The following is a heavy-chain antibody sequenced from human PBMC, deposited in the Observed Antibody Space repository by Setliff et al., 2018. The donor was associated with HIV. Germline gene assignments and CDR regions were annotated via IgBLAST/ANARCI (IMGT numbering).Heavy chain of an antibody. CDR2: VNPKSDSS. Sequence: GASVKVSCKASGYTFSDHDINWVRQASGQRLEWMGWVNPKSDSSGLAQKFQGRVFLTSNASLNTTYMYLNGLTSDDTATYYCARRIKDNDNYNIPCESWGQGTLVTVSS. CDR1: GYTFSDHD. D-gene: IGHD3-10*01. V-gene: IGHV1-8*02. J-gene: IGHJ5*01. CDR3: ARRIKDNDNYNIPCES.